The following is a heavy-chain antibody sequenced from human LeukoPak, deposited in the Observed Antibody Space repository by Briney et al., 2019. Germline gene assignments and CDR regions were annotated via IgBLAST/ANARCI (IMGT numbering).Heavy chain of an antibody. J-gene: IGHJ4*02. CDR2: TIPILGIA. CDR3: ARDLPLTTVTTLTDY. D-gene: IGHD4-17*01. CDR1: GGTFSSYA. Sequence: SVKVSCKASGGTFSSYAISWVRQAPGQGLEWMGRTIPILGIANYAQKFQGRVTITADKSTSTAYMELSSLRSEDTAVYYCARDLPLTTVTTLTDYWGQGTLVTVSS. V-gene: IGHV1-69*04.